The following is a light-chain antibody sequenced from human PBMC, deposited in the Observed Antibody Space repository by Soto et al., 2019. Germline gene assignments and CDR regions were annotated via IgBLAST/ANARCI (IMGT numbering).Light chain of an antibody. Sequence: PCAQPRSPGERATLTCRASQSVSSSYLAWFQQKPGQAPRLLIYGASSRATGIPDRFSGSGSGTDFTLTIGIRKPEDLAVYYSQDSAKPLLTIGPGTKVDIK. CDR1: QSVSSSY. V-gene: IGKV3-20*01. CDR2: GAS. CDR3: QDSAKPLLT. J-gene: IGKJ3*01.